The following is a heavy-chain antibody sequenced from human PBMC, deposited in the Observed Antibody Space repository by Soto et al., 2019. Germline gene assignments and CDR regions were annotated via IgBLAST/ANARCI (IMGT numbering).Heavy chain of an antibody. CDR3: ARDRLPGTVYSDFWGGGSRGFDP. CDR1: GYIFSSYG. V-gene: IGHV1-18*04. D-gene: IGHD3-3*01. J-gene: IGHJ5*02. CDR2: FSGYNGDT. Sequence: QVPLVQSGPEVKKPGASVRVSCKASGYIFSSYGISGVRQAPGQGLEWMGWFSGYNGDTHNAQKFQDRVTLTTDTPTTTAYMELRGVRSDDTAVYFCARDRLPGTVYSDFWGGGSRGFDPWGQGTLVTVSS.